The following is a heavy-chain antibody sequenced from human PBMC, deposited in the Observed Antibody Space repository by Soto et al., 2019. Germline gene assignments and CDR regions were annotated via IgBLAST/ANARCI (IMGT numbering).Heavy chain of an antibody. CDR3: ARSRSGGFDY. J-gene: IGHJ4*02. Sequence: PGGSLRLSCAASGFTLSSYWMSWVRQAPGEGLEWVANIKQDGSEEYYLDSVKGRFTISRDNAKNSLYLQMNTLRPEDTAVYYCARSRSGGFDYWGLGTLVTVSS. CDR1: GFTLSSYW. V-gene: IGHV3-7*05. CDR2: IKQDGSEE. D-gene: IGHD2-15*01.